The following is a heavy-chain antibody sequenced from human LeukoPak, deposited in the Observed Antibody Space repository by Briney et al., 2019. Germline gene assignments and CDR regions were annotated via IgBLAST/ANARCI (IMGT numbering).Heavy chain of an antibody. V-gene: IGHV4-34*01. CDR2: INHNGGT. D-gene: IGHD3-3*01. CDR3: ARGTYGSRWLLSY. J-gene: IGHJ4*02. CDR1: GGSFSDYS. Sequence: SETLSLTCAVYGGSFSDYSWTWIRQAPGEGLEWIGEINHNGGTNHNPSLVSRVIMSVDTSKNQFSLKLSSVTAADTAVYYCARGTYGSRWLLSYWGQGTLVTVSS.